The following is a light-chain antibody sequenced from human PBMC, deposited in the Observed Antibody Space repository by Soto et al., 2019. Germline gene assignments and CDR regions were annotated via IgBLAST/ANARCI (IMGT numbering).Light chain of an antibody. Sequence: QSVLTQPASVSGSPGQSITISCTGTSSDIGGYNYVSWYQQHPGKAPKLIIYDVSNRPSGVSYRFSGSKSGNTASLTISGLQAEDEADYYCGSYTTSSTSHVLFGGGTKLTVL. CDR1: SSDIGGYNY. CDR3: GSYTTSSTSHVL. J-gene: IGLJ2*01. V-gene: IGLV2-14*01. CDR2: DVS.